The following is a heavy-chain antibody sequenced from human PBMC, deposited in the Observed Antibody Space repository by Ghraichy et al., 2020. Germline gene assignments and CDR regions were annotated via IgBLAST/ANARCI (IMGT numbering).Heavy chain of an antibody. CDR3: ARDSSGHYGDPV. CDR2: IYHSGST. J-gene: IGHJ4*02. CDR1: GYSISSGYY. Sequence: SETLSLTCAVSGYSISSGYYWGWIRQPPGKGLEWIGSIYHSGSTYYNPSLKSRVTISVDTSKNQFSLKLSSVTAADTAVYYCARDSSGHYGDPVWGQGTLVTVSS. V-gene: IGHV4-38-2*02. D-gene: IGHD4-17*01.